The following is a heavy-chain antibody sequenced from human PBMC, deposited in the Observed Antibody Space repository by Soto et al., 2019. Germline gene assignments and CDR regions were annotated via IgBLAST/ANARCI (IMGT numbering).Heavy chain of an antibody. D-gene: IGHD4-17*01. CDR2: MNPKSVNT. V-gene: IGHV1-8*01. CDR3: ARTLYGHNVVY. J-gene: IGHJ4*02. CDR1: GYTFTSYD. Sequence: QVQLVQSGAEVKKPGASVKVSCKASGYTFTSYDINWVRQATGQGLEWMGVMNPKSVNTGYAQKFKGRVTMTRNISISTAYMELRSLRSEDTAVYYCARTLYGHNVVYWGQETLVNVST.